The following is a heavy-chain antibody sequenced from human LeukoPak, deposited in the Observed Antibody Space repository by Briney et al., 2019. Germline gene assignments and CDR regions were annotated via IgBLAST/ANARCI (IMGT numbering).Heavy chain of an antibody. Sequence: PVASVKVSCKASGGTFSSYAISWVRQAPGQGLEWMGRIIPILGIANYAQKFQGRVTITADKSTSTAYMELSSLRSEDTAVYYCARERGGYNPQFDYWGQGTLVTVSS. CDR1: GGTFSSYA. CDR2: IIPILGIA. CDR3: ARERGGYNPQFDY. V-gene: IGHV1-69*04. D-gene: IGHD5-24*01. J-gene: IGHJ4*02.